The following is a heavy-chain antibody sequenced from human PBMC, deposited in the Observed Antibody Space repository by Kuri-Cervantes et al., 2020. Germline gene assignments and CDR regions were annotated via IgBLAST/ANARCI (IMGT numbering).Heavy chain of an antibody. V-gene: IGHV1-69*06. D-gene: IGHD6-19*01. Sequence: SVKVSCKASGYTFTSYGISWVRQAPGQGLEWMGGIIPIFGTANYAQKFQGRVTMTEDTSTDTAYMELSSLRYEDTAVYYCATSGWYRPRLGRSYYFMDVWGKGTTVTVSS. J-gene: IGHJ6*03. CDR1: GYTFTSYG. CDR2: IIPIFGTA. CDR3: ATSGWYRPRLGRSYYFMDV.